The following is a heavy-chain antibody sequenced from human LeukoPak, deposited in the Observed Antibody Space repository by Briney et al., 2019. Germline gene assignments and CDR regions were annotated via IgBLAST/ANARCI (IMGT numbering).Heavy chain of an antibody. J-gene: IGHJ4*02. CDR3: ARVGNCSRGVCYNYDY. V-gene: IGHV1-2*02. D-gene: IGHD2-8*01. CDR1: GYSFTGNY. Sequence: ASVRVSCKACGYSFTGNYMHWVRQAPGQGFEWMGWINPNTGGTNYAQKFKGRVLMTRDTSISTAYLELSSLKSDDTAVYYCARVGNCSRGVCYNYDYWGQGTQVTVSS. CDR2: INPNTGGT.